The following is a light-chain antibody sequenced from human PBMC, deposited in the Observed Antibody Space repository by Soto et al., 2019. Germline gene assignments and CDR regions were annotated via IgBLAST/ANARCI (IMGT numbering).Light chain of an antibody. CDR2: GTF. V-gene: IGKV3-20*01. CDR1: QTVTSND. J-gene: IGKJ2*01. Sequence: EIVLTQSPGTLSLSPGERATLSCRASQTVTSNDVDWYQQKPGQAPRLLIYGTFIRPTGIPDRFSGSRSGTDFTLTISRLEPEDSAVYYCHQYDTAPHTFGQGTKLEIK. CDR3: HQYDTAPHT.